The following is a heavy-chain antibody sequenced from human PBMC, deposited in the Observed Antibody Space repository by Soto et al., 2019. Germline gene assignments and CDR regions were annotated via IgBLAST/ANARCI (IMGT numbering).Heavy chain of an antibody. CDR1: GGSISSSNW. V-gene: IGHV4-4*02. CDR3: ARDRWVLRDGSGDKYYYYGMDV. CDR2: IYHSGST. Sequence: QVQLQESGPGLVKPSGTLSLTCAVSGGSISSSNWWSWVRQPPGKGLEWIGEIYHSGSTNYNPSLKGRVTISVDKSKNQFSLKLSSVTAADTAVYYCARDRWVLRDGSGDKYYYYGMDVWGQGTTVTVSS. D-gene: IGHD3-10*01. J-gene: IGHJ6*02.